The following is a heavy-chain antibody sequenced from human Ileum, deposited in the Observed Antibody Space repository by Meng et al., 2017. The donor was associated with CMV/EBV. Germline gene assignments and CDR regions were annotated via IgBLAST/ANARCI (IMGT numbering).Heavy chain of an antibody. Sequence: ASVKVSCKASGYAFTDYYIHWVRHVPGQGLEWTGWMNPNSGATKYAQKFQGRVTMTRDTSISTAYMELSRLTSDDTALYYGARGATMGFLEWSVLYGVDVWGQGTTVTVSS. CDR3: ARGATMGFLEWSVLYGVDV. CDR1: GYAFTDYY. V-gene: IGHV1-2*02. D-gene: IGHD3-3*01. CDR2: MNPNSGAT. J-gene: IGHJ6*02.